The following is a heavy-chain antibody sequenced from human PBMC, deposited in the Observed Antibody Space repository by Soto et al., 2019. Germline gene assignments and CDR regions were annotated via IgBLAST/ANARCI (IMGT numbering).Heavy chain of an antibody. D-gene: IGHD2-15*01. CDR3: AREYCSGGSCYSDY. V-gene: IGHV3-21*01. J-gene: IGHJ4*02. CDR2: ISSSSSYI. CDR1: GFTFSSYS. Sequence: EVQLVESGGGLVKPGGSLRLSCAASGFTFSSYSMNWVRQAPGKGLEWVSSISSSSSYIYYADSVKGRFTISRDNAKNSLYLQMNSLRDEDTAVYYCAREYCSGGSCYSDYWGQGTLVTVSS.